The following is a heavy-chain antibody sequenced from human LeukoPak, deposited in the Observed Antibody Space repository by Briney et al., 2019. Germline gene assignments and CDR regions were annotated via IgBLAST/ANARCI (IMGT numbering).Heavy chain of an antibody. J-gene: IGHJ4*02. D-gene: IGHD2-8*01. CDR2: IYYSGST. CDR3: ASNPDCTNGVCYPASYYFDY. CDR1: GGSISSSTYF. V-gene: IGHV4-39*07. Sequence: SETLSLTCTVSGGSISSSTYFWGWIRQPPGKGLEWIGTIYYSGSTYYNPSLKSRVTISVDSSKNQFSLRLSSVTAADTAVYYCASNPDCTNGVCYPASYYFDYWGQGTLVTVSS.